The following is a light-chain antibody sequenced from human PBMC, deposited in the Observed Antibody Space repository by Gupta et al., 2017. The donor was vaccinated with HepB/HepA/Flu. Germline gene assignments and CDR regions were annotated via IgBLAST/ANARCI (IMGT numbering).Light chain of an antibody. Sequence: SALPQPPSASGSPGPSVTIPCTGTSSDVGSYIYVSWYQQHPGKAPKLRFYEVSKRPAGVPVCFSGSKSGNTASLTVSGLEEEEEDYYYCHSAAGSNNWVFGGGTKLTVL. CDR1: SSDVGSYIY. CDR2: EVS. CDR3: HSAAGSNNWV. V-gene: IGLV2-8*01. J-gene: IGLJ3*02.